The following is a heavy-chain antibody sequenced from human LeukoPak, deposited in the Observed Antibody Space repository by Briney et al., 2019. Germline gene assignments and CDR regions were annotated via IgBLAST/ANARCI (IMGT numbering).Heavy chain of an antibody. CDR1: GFTFSDYY. Sequence: GGSLRLSCAASGFTFSDYYMSWIRQAPGKGLEWVAVISYDGSNKYYADSVKGRFTISRDNSKNTLYLQMNSLRAEDTAVYYCAREILPTYYDFWSGPPRGAFDIWGQGTMVTVSS. D-gene: IGHD3-3*01. CDR3: AREILPTYYDFWSGPPRGAFDI. V-gene: IGHV3-30-3*01. J-gene: IGHJ3*02. CDR2: ISYDGSNK.